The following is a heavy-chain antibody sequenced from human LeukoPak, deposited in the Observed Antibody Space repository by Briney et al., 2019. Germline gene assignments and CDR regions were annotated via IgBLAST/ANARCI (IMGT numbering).Heavy chain of an antibody. CDR3: AKDFDQLLFYFDY. D-gene: IGHD2-2*01. Sequence: GGSLRLFCAASGFTFSSYGMHWVRQAPGKGLEWVAVISYDGSNKYYTDSVKGRFTISRDNSKNTLYLQMNSLRAEDTAVYYCAKDFDQLLFYFDYWGQGTLVTVSS. V-gene: IGHV3-30*18. CDR2: ISYDGSNK. J-gene: IGHJ4*02. CDR1: GFTFSSYG.